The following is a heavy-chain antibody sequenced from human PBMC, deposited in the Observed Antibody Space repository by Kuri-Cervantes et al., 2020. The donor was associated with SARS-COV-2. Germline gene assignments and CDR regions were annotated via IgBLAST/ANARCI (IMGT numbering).Heavy chain of an antibody. CDR3: AREEGVELGEAFDY. J-gene: IGHJ4*02. CDR2: IDSSSYYI. CDR1: GFTFSGYS. D-gene: IGHD1-7*01. V-gene: IGHV3-21*01. Sequence: GESLKISCAASGFTFSGYSMNWIRQAPGKGLEWVASIDSSSYYIYHADSVKGRLTISRDNAKTSLYLQMNSLKPEDTAVYYCAREEGVELGEAFDYWGQGALVTVSS.